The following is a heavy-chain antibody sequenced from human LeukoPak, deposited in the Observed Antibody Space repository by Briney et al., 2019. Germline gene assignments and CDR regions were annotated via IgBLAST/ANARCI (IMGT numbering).Heavy chain of an antibody. CDR2: IYYSGST. V-gene: IGHV4-61*01. CDR1: GGSVSSGSYY. Sequence: SETLSLTCTVSGGSVSSGSYYWSWIRQPPGKGLEWIGYIYYSGSTNYNPSLKSRVTISVDTSKNQFSLKLSSVTAADTAVYYCARSQDDYVWGSAEEYYFDYWGQGTLVTVSS. D-gene: IGHD3-16*01. CDR3: ARSQDDYVWGSAEEYYFDY. J-gene: IGHJ4*02.